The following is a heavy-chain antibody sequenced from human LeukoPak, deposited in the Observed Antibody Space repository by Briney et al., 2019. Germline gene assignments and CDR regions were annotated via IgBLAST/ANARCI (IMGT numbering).Heavy chain of an antibody. CDR1: GYTFTGYY. CDR2: INPNSGNT. D-gene: IGHD6-13*01. CDR3: ARCRVAAAGTDY. Sequence: ASVKVSCKASGYTFTGYYMHWVRQAPGQGLEWMGWINPNSGNTGYAQKFQGRVTMTRNTSISTAYMELSSLRSEDTAVYYCARCRVAAAGTDYWGQGTLVTVSS. V-gene: IGHV1-8*02. J-gene: IGHJ4*02.